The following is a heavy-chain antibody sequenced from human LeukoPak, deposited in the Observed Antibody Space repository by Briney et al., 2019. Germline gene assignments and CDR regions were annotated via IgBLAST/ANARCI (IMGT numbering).Heavy chain of an antibody. D-gene: IGHD2/OR15-2a*01. Sequence: GGSLRLSCAASGFTFSSYAMSWVRQAPGKGLEWVSAISGSGGSTYYADCVKGRFTISRDSSKNTLYLQMNSLRAEDTAVYYCAKDRIYGNDAFDIWGQGTMVTVSS. CDR3: AKDRIYGNDAFDI. J-gene: IGHJ3*02. CDR1: GFTFSSYA. V-gene: IGHV3-23*01. CDR2: ISGSGGST.